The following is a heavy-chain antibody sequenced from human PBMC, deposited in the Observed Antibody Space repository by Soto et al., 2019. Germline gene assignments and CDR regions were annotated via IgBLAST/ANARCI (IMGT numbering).Heavy chain of an antibody. CDR3: SHCRSMIMDV. D-gene: IGHD3-16*01. Sequence: QITLKESGPTQVKPTQTHTLTCTFSGFSLITCGVSVAWIRQPPGKALEWLALISGDDEKRYSPSLKSRLTITKDTTKNQLVFTMSNMDPRYTATYYCSHCRSMIMDVWGQVTTVTVSS. CDR1: GFSLITCGVS. J-gene: IGHJ6*02. CDR2: ISGDDEK. V-gene: IGHV2-5*02.